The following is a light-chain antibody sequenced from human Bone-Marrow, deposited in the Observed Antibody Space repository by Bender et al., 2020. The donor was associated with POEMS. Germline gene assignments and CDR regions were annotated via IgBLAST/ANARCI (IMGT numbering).Light chain of an antibody. CDR1: SSDFGSFNL. CDR3: CSNTGSGTA. CDR2: DVS. J-gene: IGLJ1*01. V-gene: IGLV2-23*02. Sequence: QSALSQPRSVSGSPGQSVTISCTGTSSDFGSFNLVSWYQHHPGKAPKLMIYDVSKRPSGVSNRFSGSKSGNTASLTISGLQAEDEADYYCCSNTGSGTALGTGTKVTVL.